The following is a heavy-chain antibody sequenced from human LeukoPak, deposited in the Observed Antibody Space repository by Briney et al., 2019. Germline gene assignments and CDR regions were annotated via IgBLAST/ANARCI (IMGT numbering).Heavy chain of an antibody. CDR1: GFTFSDYW. J-gene: IGHJ4*02. Sequence: GGSLRLSCTASGFTFSDYWMTWVRQAPGKGPEWVANIKQDGSQRCYVDSVRGRFTISRDNAKTSLFLQMNGLRAEDTAVYYCARRGGSSSRRSPIDYWGQGTLVTVSS. CDR3: ARRGGSSSRRSPIDY. CDR2: IKQDGSQR. D-gene: IGHD6-6*01. V-gene: IGHV3-7*01.